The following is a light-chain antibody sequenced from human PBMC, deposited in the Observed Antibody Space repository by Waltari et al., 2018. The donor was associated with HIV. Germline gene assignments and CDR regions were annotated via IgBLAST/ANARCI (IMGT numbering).Light chain of an antibody. CDR1: QSISSF. V-gene: IGKV1-39*01. Sequence: DIQMTQSPSSLSASVGDRVTITCRAFQSISSFLNWYQQKPGKAPKLVIYAASSLQSGVPSRFSGGGSGTEFTLTISSLQPEDFATYYCQQSYSTPRTFGQGTKVEI. J-gene: IGKJ1*01. CDR2: AAS. CDR3: QQSYSTPRT.